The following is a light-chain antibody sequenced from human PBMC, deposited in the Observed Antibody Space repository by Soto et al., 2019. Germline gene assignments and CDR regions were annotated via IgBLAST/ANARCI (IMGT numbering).Light chain of an antibody. CDR3: QQYNNWQT. Sequence: EIVMTQSPATLSVSPGERATLSCRASQSVSSNLAWYQQKPGQAPRLLIYGASTRATGIPARFSGSGSGTKFTLTISSLQSEDFAVYYCQQYNNWQTFGQGTK. CDR2: GAS. CDR1: QSVSSN. J-gene: IGKJ1*01. V-gene: IGKV3-15*01.